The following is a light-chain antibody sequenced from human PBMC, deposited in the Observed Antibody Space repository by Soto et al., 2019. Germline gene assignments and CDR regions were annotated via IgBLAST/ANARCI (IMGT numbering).Light chain of an antibody. J-gene: IGKJ4*01. V-gene: IGKV1-33*01. Sequence: DIVMTQSPDSVAVSLVASATINFKSIQSLLYTSNNKNYLNWYQQKPGKAPKLLIYDASNLETGVPSRFSGSGSGTDFTFTISSLQPEDIATYYCQQYDNLPLTFGGGTKVDI. CDR3: QQYDNLPLT. CDR1: QSLLYTSNNKNY. CDR2: DAS.